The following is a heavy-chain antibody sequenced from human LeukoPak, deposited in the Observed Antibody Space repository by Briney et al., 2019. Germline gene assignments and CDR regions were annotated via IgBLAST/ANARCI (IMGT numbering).Heavy chain of an antibody. J-gene: IGHJ6*03. CDR1: GFTFSDYA. D-gene: IGHD5-12*01. CDR3: ARERATLDYYYYMDV. V-gene: IGHV3-20*04. CDR2: ISGGSSGST. Sequence: GGSLRLSCAASGFTFSDYAMSWVRQAPGKGLEWLSVISGGSSGSTYYADSVKGRFTISRDNAKNSLYLQMNSLRAEDTALYYCARERATLDYYYYMDVWGKGTTVTVSS.